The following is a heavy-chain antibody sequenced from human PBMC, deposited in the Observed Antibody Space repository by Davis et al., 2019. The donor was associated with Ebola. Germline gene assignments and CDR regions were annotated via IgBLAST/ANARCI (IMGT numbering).Heavy chain of an antibody. J-gene: IGHJ4*02. V-gene: IGHV1-69*13. CDR1: GGTFSSYA. CDR2: IIPIFGTA. CDR3: ASIPEDLGSSGYSVVDS. Sequence: SVKVSCKASGGTFSSYAISWVRQAPGQGLEWMGGIIPIFGTANYAQKFQGRVTITADESTSTAYMELSSLRSEDTAVYYCASIPEDLGSSGYSVVDSWGQGTLVTVSS. D-gene: IGHD3-22*01.